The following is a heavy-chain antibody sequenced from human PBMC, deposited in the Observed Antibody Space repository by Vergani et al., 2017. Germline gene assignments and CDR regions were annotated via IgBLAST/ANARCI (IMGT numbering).Heavy chain of an antibody. CDR1: GFSFPGYA. CDR3: AKDRVPDGYSSSWDPDH. D-gene: IGHD6-13*01. CDR2: VSGSSATP. V-gene: IGHV3-23*01. Sequence: EVQLLESGGGLVQPGGSLRLSCEASGFSFPGYAMSWVRQAPGKGLEWVSSVSGSSATPYYADSVKGRFTISRDNSKNTLDLQMNSLRTEDTAVYYCAKDRVPDGYSSSWDPDHWGQGTLVTVSS. J-gene: IGHJ5*02.